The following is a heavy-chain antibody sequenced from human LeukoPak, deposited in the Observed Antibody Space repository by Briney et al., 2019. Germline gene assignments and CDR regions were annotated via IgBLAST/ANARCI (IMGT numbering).Heavy chain of an antibody. CDR3: TRQFRYYDFWSGYWRPTAFDY. CDR2: IRSKAYGGTT. V-gene: IGHV3-49*03. Sequence: GGSLRLSCTAPGFTFGDYAMSWFRQAPGKGLEWVGFIRSKAYGGTTEYAASVKGRFTISRDDSKSIAYLQMNSLKTEDTAVYYCTRQFRYYDFWSGYWRPTAFDYWGQGTLVTVSS. J-gene: IGHJ4*02. CDR1: GFTFGDYA. D-gene: IGHD3-3*01.